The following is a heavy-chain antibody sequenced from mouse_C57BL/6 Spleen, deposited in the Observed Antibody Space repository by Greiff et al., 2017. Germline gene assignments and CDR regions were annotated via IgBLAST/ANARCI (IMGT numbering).Heavy chain of an antibody. CDR1: GYTFTSYW. J-gene: IGHJ1*03. V-gene: IGHV1-61*01. Sequence: QVQLQQPGAELVRPGSSVKLSCKASGYTFTSYWMDWVKQRPGQGLEWIGNIYPSDSETHYNQKFQDKATLTVDKSSSTAYMQLSSLTSEDSAVYYCARRSNCPGWYFDVWGTGTTVTVSS. D-gene: IGHD2-5*01. CDR3: ARRSNCPGWYFDV. CDR2: IYPSDSET.